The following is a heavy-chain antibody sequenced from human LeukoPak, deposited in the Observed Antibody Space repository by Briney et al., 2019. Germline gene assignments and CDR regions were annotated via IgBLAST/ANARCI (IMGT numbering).Heavy chain of an antibody. Sequence: SETLSLTRTVSGGSISSSSCYWGWLRQPPGKGLEWIGSIYYNGSTYYNTSLKSRVTISVDTSKNQFSLKLSSVTAADTAVYYCARSRRRDGYDPSGYFYYWGEGTLLTVSS. CDR1: GGSISSSSCY. CDR3: ARSRRRDGYDPSGYFYY. J-gene: IGHJ4*02. V-gene: IGHV4-39*01. CDR2: IYYNGST. D-gene: IGHD5-24*01.